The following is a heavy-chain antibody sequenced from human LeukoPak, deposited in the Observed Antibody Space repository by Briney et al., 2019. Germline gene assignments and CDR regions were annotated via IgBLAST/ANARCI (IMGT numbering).Heavy chain of an antibody. CDR2: IYYSGST. D-gene: IGHD3-10*01. CDR1: GGSISSSSYY. J-gene: IGHJ4*02. Sequence: SETLSLTCTVSGGSISSSSYYWGWIRQPPGKGLEWIGSIYYSGSTYYNPSLKSRVTISVDTSKNQFSLKLSSVTAADTAVYYCARAVRWSTMVRGVIIPRNSYYFDYWGQGTLVTVSS. V-gene: IGHV4-39*07. CDR3: ARAVRWSTMVRGVIIPRNSYYFDY.